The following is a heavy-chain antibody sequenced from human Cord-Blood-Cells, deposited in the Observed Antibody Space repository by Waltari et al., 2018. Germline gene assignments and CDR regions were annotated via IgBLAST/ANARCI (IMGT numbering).Heavy chain of an antibody. D-gene: IGHD3-10*01. CDR2: SNHSGST. J-gene: IGHJ4*02. CDR3: ARVDPDYYYGSGSYFDY. Sequence: QVQLQQWGAGLLKPSETLSLTCAVYGGSFRGYYWSWIRQPPGKGLEWIGESNHSGSTNYNPSLKSRVTISVDTSKNQFSLKLSSVTAADTAVYYCARVDPDYYYGSGSYFDYWGQGTLVTVSS. CDR1: GGSFRGYY. V-gene: IGHV4-34*01.